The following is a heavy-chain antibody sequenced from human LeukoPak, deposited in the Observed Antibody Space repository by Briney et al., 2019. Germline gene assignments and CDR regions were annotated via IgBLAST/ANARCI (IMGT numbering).Heavy chain of an antibody. CDR2: INHSGST. D-gene: IGHD6-13*01. CDR3: ASVPRYSSSWYVN. V-gene: IGHV4-34*01. CDR1: GGSFSGYY. Sequence: SETLSLTCAVYGGSFSGYYWSWIRQPPGKGLEWIGEINHSGSTNYNPSLKSRVTISVDTSKNQFSLKLSSVTAADTAVYYCASVPRYSSSWYVNWGQGTLVTVSS. J-gene: IGHJ4*02.